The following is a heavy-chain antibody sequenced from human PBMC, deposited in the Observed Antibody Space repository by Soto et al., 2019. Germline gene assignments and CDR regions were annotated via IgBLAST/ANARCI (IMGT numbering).Heavy chain of an antibody. J-gene: IGHJ4*02. CDR2: IYYSGST. D-gene: IGHD5-12*01. CDR3: ARDLNKYSGYGFDY. V-gene: IGHV4-59*01. Sequence: SETLSLTCTVSGGSISSYYWSWIRQPPGKGLEWIGYIYYSGSTNYNPSLKSRVTISVDTSKNQFSLKLSSVTAADTAVYYCARDLNKYSGYGFDYWGQGTLVTVSS. CDR1: GGSISSYY.